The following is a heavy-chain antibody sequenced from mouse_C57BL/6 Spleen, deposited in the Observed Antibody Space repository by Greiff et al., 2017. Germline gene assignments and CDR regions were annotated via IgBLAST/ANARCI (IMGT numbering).Heavy chain of an antibody. V-gene: IGHV1-55*01. Sequence: QVQLQQPGAELVKPGASVKMSCKASGYTFTSYWITWVKQRPGQGLEWIGDIYPGSGSTNYNEKFKSKATLTVDTSSSTAYMQLSSLTSEDSAVYYCARDSPWDYYGSSYNAMDYWGQGTSVTVSS. CDR1: GYTFTSYW. CDR3: ARDSPWDYYGSSYNAMDY. J-gene: IGHJ4*01. CDR2: IYPGSGST. D-gene: IGHD1-1*01.